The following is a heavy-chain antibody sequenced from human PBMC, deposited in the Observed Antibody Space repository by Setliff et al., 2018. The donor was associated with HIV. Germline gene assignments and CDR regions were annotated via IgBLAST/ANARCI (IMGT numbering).Heavy chain of an antibody. J-gene: IGHJ5*02. D-gene: IGHD2-15*01. CDR2: IHYKGHI. V-gene: IGHV4-30-4*08. CDR3: ARFTVVVFGAGEPSWFDP. CDR1: GDSIISGDYY. Sequence: SETLSLTCTVSGDSIISGDYYWSWIRQSPGKGLEWIGHIHYKGHIDYNASLKSRLAISSDTSKNQFSLNLSSVIAADTAIYFCARFTVVVFGAGEPSWFDPWGQGILVTVSS.